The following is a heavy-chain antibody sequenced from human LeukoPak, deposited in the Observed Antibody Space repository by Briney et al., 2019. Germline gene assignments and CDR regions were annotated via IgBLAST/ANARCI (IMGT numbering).Heavy chain of an antibody. D-gene: IGHD2-21*02. CDR3: AAAMTEYWYLDL. CDR2: ISESGDKT. J-gene: IGHJ2*01. Sequence: GGSLRLSCAASGFPFSNYAMNWVRQAPGKGLEWVSSISESGDKTDYADSVRGRFTISRDNSQNALYLQMNSLRAEDTAVYYCAAAMTEYWYLDLWGRGTLVTVSS. V-gene: IGHV3-23*01. CDR1: GFPFSNYA.